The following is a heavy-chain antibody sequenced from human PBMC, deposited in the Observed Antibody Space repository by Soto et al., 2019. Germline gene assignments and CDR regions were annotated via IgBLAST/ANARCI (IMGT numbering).Heavy chain of an antibody. Sequence: QVHLVESGGGVVQPGKSLRLSCAASGFTFSNYSMHWVRQAPGKGLEWVAVISKDGDKKYYADSVKGRFTISRDNSKNTMYLQINRMRPEDTAVHYCAREWSVANPGYWGQGTQVTVSS. V-gene: IGHV3-30-3*01. CDR2: ISKDGDKK. CDR1: GFTFSNYS. CDR3: AREWSVANPGY. J-gene: IGHJ4*02. D-gene: IGHD5-12*01.